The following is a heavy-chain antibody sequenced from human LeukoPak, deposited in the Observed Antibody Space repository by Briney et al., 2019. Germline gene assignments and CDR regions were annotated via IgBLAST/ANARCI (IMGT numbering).Heavy chain of an antibody. D-gene: IGHD3-22*01. J-gene: IGHJ4*02. CDR3: ARAYYDSSGYYYWPAY. CDR2: ISYDGSNK. V-gene: IGHV3-30-3*01. CDR1: GFTFSSYA. Sequence: PGGSLRLSCAASGFTFSSYAMHWVRQAPGKGLEGVADISYDGSNKYYADSVKGRFTISRDNSKNTLYLQMNSLRAEDTAVYYCARAYYDSSGYYYWPAYWGQGTLVTVSS.